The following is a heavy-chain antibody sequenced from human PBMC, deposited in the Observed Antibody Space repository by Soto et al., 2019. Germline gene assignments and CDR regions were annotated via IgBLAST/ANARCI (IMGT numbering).Heavy chain of an antibody. CDR3: AKAMLRYETYYYYMDV. V-gene: IGHV3-23*01. D-gene: IGHD3-10*02. CDR1: GFTFSSYA. CDR2: ISGSGGST. J-gene: IGHJ6*03. Sequence: GGSLRLSCAASGFTFSSYAMSWVRQAPGKGLEWVSAISGSGGSTYYADSVKGRFTISRDNSKNTLYLQMNSLRAEDTAVYYCAKAMLRYETYYYYMDVWGKGTTVTVSS.